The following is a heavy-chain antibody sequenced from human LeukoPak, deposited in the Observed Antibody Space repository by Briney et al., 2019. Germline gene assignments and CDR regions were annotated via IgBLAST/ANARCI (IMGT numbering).Heavy chain of an antibody. J-gene: IGHJ6*03. D-gene: IGHD6-19*01. CDR2: INPNSGGT. V-gene: IGHV1-2*02. CDR1: GYMFTGYY. Sequence: ASVKVSCKASGYMFTGYYMHWVRQAPGQGLEWMGWINPNSGGTNYAQKFQGRVTMTRDTSISTAYMDLNRLRSDDTAVYYCARVVAVTGTPVFYMDVWGKGTTVTVSS. CDR3: ARVVAVTGTPVFYMDV.